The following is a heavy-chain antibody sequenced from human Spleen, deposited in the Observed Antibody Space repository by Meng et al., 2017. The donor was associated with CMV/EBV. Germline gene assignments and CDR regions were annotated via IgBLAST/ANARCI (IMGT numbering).Heavy chain of an antibody. D-gene: IGHD5-24*01. CDR2: IYHSGST. V-gene: IGHV4-4*02. J-gene: IGHJ4*02. Sequence: SETLSLTCAVSGGSISSSNWWSWVRQPPGKGLEWIGEIYHSGSTNYNPSLKSRVTISVDTSKNQFSLKLSSVTAADTAVYYCARDLGDGYIDYWGQGTLVTVSS. CDR1: GGSISSSNW. CDR3: ARDLGDGYIDY.